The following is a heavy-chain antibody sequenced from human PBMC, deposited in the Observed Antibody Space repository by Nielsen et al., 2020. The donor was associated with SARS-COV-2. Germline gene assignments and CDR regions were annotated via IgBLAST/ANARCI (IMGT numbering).Heavy chain of an antibody. J-gene: IGHJ3*02. CDR1: GFTFDDYA. V-gene: IGHV3-9*01. Sequence: SLKISCAASGFTFDDYAMHWVRQAPGKGLEWVSGISWNSGSIGYADSVKGRFTISRDNSKNTLYLQMNSLRADDTAVYYCARERGESRGYSSSRDAFDIWGQGTMVTVSS. CDR3: ARERGESRGYSSSRDAFDI. D-gene: IGHD6-13*01. CDR2: ISWNSGSI.